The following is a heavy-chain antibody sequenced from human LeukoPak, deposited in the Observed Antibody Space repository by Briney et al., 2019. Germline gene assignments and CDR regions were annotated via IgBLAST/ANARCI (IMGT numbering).Heavy chain of an antibody. J-gene: IGHJ4*02. CDR1: GFTFSSYA. D-gene: IGHD3-22*01. CDR2: LSGSGDST. CDR3: AKASYYYDSSDRFDY. V-gene: IGHV3-23*01. Sequence: GGSLRLSCAASGFTFSSYAMTWVRQAPGKGLEWVSGLSGSGDSTYYADSVKGRFTISRDNSKNTLFLQMNNLRSDDTAIYYCAKASYYYDSSDRFDYWGQGTLVTVSS.